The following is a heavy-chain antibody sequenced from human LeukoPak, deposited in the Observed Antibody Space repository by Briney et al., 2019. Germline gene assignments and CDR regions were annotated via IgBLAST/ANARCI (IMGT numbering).Heavy chain of an antibody. CDR2: IKQVGSEK. D-gene: IGHD6-13*01. CDR1: GFTFCSSW. Sequence: VGSLRLSCAASGFTFCSSWMSWVRQALGKGLEWVANIKQVGSEKYYVDSVKGRFSISRDNAKNTLYLQMNSVRAADTAVYDCARDRLMAAAGTLRGYYYYYYMDVWGKGTTVTVCS. CDR3: ARDRLMAAAGTLRGYYYYYYMDV. J-gene: IGHJ6*03. V-gene: IGHV3-7*01.